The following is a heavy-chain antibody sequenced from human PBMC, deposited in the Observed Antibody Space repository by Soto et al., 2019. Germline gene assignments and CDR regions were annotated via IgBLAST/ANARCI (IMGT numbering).Heavy chain of an antibody. CDR3: ARIAGYNFGVGY. CDR1: GGSFSGYY. V-gene: IGHV4-34*01. J-gene: IGHJ4*02. D-gene: IGHD5-12*01. CDR2: INHSGST. Sequence: SETLSLTCAVYGGSFSGYYWSWIRQPPGKGLEWIGEINHSGSTNYNPSLKSRVTISVDTSKNQFSLKLSSVTAADTAVYYCARIAGYNFGVGYWGQGTLVTVSS.